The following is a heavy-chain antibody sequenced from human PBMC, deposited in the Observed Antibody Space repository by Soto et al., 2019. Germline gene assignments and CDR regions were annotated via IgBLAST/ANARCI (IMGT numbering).Heavy chain of an antibody. CDR2: VFYSGSA. D-gene: IGHD3-22*01. CDR3: ARGSWYYDSSGYLDY. Sequence: PSETLSLTCTVSGGSISTYYWNWIRQPPGQGLEWIAYVFYSGSANYNSSLKSRVTISVDTSKNQFSLKLSSVTAADTAVHYCARGSWYYDSSGYLDYWGRGTLVTVSS. J-gene: IGHJ4*02. CDR1: GGSISTYY. V-gene: IGHV4-59*13.